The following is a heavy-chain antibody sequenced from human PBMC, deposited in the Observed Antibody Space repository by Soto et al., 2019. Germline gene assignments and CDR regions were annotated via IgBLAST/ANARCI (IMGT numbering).Heavy chain of an antibody. V-gene: IGHV1-24*01. CDR1: GYTLTELS. D-gene: IGHD5-12*01. Sequence: GASVKVSCTVSGYTLTELSMHWVRQAPGKGLEWMGGFDPEDGETIYAQKFQGRVTMTEDTSTDTAYMELSSLRSEDTAVYYCATDSGVATNAYYYYYYMDVWGKGTTVTVSS. J-gene: IGHJ6*03. CDR3: ATDSGVATNAYYYYYYMDV. CDR2: FDPEDGET.